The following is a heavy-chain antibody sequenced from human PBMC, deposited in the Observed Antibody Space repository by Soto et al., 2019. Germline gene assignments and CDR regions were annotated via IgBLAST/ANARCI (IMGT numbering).Heavy chain of an antibody. V-gene: IGHV3-48*01. CDR2: INNSSKII. Sequence: PGGSXRLSCATSGFTLSAYPMNWVRQAPGKGLEWVSYINNSSKIIYYADSVKGRFTISRDNAKNSLYLQMNGLRAEDTAVYYCARDQGTNWDIDYWGPGTLVTVSS. D-gene: IGHD1-26*01. J-gene: IGHJ4*02. CDR1: GFTLSAYP. CDR3: ARDQGTNWDIDY.